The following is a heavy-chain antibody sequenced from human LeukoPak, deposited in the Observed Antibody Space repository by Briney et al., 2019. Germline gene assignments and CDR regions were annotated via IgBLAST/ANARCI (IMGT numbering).Heavy chain of an antibody. CDR3: VWNSEHYFDF. D-gene: IGHD1-7*01. Sequence: GGSLRLSCAASGFTFTNAWMSWVRQAPGKGLEWVGRIKNKGEGETTDYAAPVKGRFTTSRDDSENTLFLQMHSLETEDTALYYCVWNSEHYFDFWGQGSLVTVSS. CDR2: IKNKGEGETT. CDR1: GFTFTNAW. J-gene: IGHJ4*02. V-gene: IGHV3-15*01.